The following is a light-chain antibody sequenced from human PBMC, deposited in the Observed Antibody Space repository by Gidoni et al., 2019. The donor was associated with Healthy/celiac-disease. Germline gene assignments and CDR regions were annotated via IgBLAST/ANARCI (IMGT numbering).Light chain of an antibody. CDR3: LLSYSGAREV. V-gene: IGLV7-46*01. J-gene: IGLJ2*01. CDR2: DTS. CDR1: TGAVTSGHY. Sequence: QAVVTQEPSPTVSPGGTVTLTCGSCTGAVTSGHYPYWFQQKPGQAPRTLIYDTSNKHSWTPARFSGSLLGGKAALTLSGAQPEDEAEYYCLLSYSGAREVFGGGTKLTVL.